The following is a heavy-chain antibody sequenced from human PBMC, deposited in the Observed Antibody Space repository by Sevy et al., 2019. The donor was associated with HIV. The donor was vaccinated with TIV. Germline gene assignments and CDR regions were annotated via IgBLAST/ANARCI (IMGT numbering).Heavy chain of an antibody. CDR1: GGSISSSSYY. V-gene: IGHV4-39*01. CDR3: ARGLGYCSSTSCYGGFDP. D-gene: IGHD2-2*01. Sequence: SETLSLTCTVSGGSISSSSYYWGWIRQPPGKGLEWIGSIYYSGSTYYNPSLKSRVTISVDTSKNQFSRRLSSVPAAATAVYYCARGLGYCSSTSCYGGFDPWGQGTLVTVSS. CDR2: IYYSGST. J-gene: IGHJ5*02.